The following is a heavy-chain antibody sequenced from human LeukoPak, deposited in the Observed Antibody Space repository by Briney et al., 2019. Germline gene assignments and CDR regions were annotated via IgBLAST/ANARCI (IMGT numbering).Heavy chain of an antibody. Sequence: PGGSLRLSCAVSGLTFSRHWMSWVRQAPGKGLEWLANIKQDGSEKYYVDSVEGRLTISRDNAKNSLYLQMNSLRAEDTAVYYCARSYYGSGTSYGMDVWGQGTTVTVSS. CDR3: ARSYYGSGTSYGMDV. D-gene: IGHD3-10*01. CDR2: IKQDGSEK. J-gene: IGHJ6*02. CDR1: GLTFSRHW. V-gene: IGHV3-7*01.